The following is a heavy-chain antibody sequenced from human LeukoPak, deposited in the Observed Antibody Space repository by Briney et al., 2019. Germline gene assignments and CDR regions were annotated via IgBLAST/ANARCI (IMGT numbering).Heavy chain of an antibody. Sequence: SGTLSLTCAVSGGSISSSNWWSWIRQPPGKGLEWIGEIYHSGSTNYNPSLKSRVTISVDTSKNQFSLKLSSVTAADTAVYYCARQVSLRYFDWFQMRYYFDYWGQGTLVTVSS. J-gene: IGHJ4*02. CDR1: GGSISSSNW. CDR2: IYHSGST. V-gene: IGHV4-4*02. D-gene: IGHD3-9*01. CDR3: ARQVSLRYFDWFQMRYYFDY.